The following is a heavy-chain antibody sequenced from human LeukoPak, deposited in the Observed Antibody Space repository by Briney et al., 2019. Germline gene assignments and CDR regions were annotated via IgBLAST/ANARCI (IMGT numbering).Heavy chain of an antibody. D-gene: IGHD3-22*01. CDR2: IIPIFGTA. CDR1: GGTFISYA. Sequence: SVNVSCKASGGTFISYAISWVRQAPGQGLEWMGGIIPIFGTANYAQKFQGRVTITADESTSTAYMELSSLRSEDTAVYYCARAASEGDYYDSSGYPYYFDYWGQGTLVTVSS. CDR3: ARAASEGDYYDSSGYPYYFDY. V-gene: IGHV1-69*01. J-gene: IGHJ4*02.